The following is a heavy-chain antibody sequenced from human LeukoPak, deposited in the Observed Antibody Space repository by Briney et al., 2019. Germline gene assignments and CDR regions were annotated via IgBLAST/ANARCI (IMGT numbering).Heavy chain of an antibody. CDR2: INHSGST. CDR3: ARRRAFPYGDYDY. D-gene: IGHD4-17*01. CDR1: GGSFSGYD. Sequence: TSETLSLTCAVYGGSFSGYDWSWIRQSPGKGLEWIGEINHSGSTNYNPSLKSRVTISVDTSKNQFSLKLSSVTAADTAVYYCARRRAFPYGDYDYWGQGTLVTVSS. V-gene: IGHV4-34*01. J-gene: IGHJ4*02.